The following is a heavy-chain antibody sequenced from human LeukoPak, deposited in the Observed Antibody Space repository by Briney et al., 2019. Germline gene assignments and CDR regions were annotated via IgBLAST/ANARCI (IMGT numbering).Heavy chain of an antibody. D-gene: IGHD3-22*01. CDR1: GGTFSSYA. CDR2: IIPIFGTA. Sequence: ASVKVSCKASGGTFSSYAISWVRQAPGQGLEWMGGIIPIFGTANYAQKFQERVTITRDMSTSTAYMELSSLRSEDTAVYYCAAVRDSSGSEGYYFDYWGQGTLVTVSS. V-gene: IGHV1-69*05. CDR3: AAVRDSSGSEGYYFDY. J-gene: IGHJ4*02.